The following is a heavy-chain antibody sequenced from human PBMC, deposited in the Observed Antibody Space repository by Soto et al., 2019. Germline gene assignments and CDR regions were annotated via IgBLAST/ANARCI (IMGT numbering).Heavy chain of an antibody. J-gene: IGHJ6*02. V-gene: IGHV1-2*02. Sequence: VELVQSGAEVEKPGAAVRISCKTSGYTFTAYYIHWVRQAPGQGLEWMGWINPNSGVANYAQKCQGRVTRTRDTSSSTVYMELTKMRSEDTTIYYCARQGSGSEYPQYFYYGMDVWGQGTTAAASS. CDR3: ARQGSGSEYPQYFYYGMDV. D-gene: IGHD5-12*01. CDR2: INPNSGVA. CDR1: GYTFTAYY.